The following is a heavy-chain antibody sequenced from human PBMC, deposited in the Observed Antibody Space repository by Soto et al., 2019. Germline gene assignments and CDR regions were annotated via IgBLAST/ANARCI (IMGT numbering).Heavy chain of an antibody. CDR2: IIPIFGTA. CDR1: GGTFSSYA. Sequence: QVQVVQSGAEVKKPGSSVKVSCKASGGTFSSYAFNWVRQAPGQGLEWMGGIIPIFGTANYAQKFQGRVTITADEATSTADMELRSLRSEDTAVYYCASRSDRFWSGIDYWGQGTLVTVSS. J-gene: IGHJ4*02. V-gene: IGHV1-69*12. D-gene: IGHD3-3*01. CDR3: ASRSDRFWSGIDY.